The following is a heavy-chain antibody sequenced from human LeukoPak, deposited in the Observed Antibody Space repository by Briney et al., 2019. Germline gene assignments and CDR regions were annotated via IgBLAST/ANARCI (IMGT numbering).Heavy chain of an antibody. CDR3: ARHDLTGSPFDY. CDR2: IYYSGST. J-gene: IGHJ4*02. D-gene: IGHD3-9*01. CDR1: GGSISSSSYY. V-gene: IGHV4-39*01. Sequence: PETLSLTCTVSGGSISSSSYYWGWIRQPPGKGLEWIGSIYYSGSTYYNPSLKSRVTISVDTSKNHFSLKLSSVTAADTAVYYCARHDLTGSPFDYWGQGTLVTASS.